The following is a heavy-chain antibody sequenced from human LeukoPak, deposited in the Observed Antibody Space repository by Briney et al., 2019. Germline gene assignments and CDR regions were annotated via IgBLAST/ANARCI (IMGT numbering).Heavy chain of an antibody. J-gene: IGHJ4*02. CDR1: GFTFSTYT. V-gene: IGHV3-21*01. D-gene: IGHD4-17*01. CDR2: ISYTSSYI. Sequence: GGSLRLSCAASGFTFSTYTMNWVRQAPGKGLEWVSSISYTSSYIYYADSVKGRFTTSRDNAKNSLYLQMNSLRAEDTAVYYCARGSYGDFDYWGQGTLVTVSS. CDR3: ARGSYGDFDY.